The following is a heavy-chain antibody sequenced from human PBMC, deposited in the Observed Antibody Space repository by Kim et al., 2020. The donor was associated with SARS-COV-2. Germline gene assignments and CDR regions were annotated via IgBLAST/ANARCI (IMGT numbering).Heavy chain of an antibody. CDR1: GFTFSSYS. Sequence: GGSLRLSCAASGFTFSSYSMNWVRQAPGKGLEWVSYISSSSSTIYYADSVKGRFTISRDNAKNSLYLQMNSLRDEDTAVYYCARDSSRIYGSGSDAFDIWGQGTMVTVSS. CDR2: ISSSSSTI. CDR3: ARDSSRIYGSGSDAFDI. V-gene: IGHV3-48*02. D-gene: IGHD3-10*01. J-gene: IGHJ3*02.